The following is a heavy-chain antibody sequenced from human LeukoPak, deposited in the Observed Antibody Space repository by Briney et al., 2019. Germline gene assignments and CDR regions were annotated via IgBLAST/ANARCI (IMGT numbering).Heavy chain of an antibody. Sequence: SETLSLTCTVSGGSISSSSYYWGWIRQPPGKGLEWIGSIYYSGSTYYNPSLKSRVTISVDTSKNQFSLKLSSVTAADTAVYYCARSVDILTGYSDYWGQGTLVTVSS. CDR3: ARSVDILTGYSDY. CDR2: IYYSGST. J-gene: IGHJ4*02. V-gene: IGHV4-39*07. D-gene: IGHD3-9*01. CDR1: GGSISSSSYY.